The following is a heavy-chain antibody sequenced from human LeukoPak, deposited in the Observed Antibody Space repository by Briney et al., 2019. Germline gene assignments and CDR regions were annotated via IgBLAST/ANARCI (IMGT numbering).Heavy chain of an antibody. V-gene: IGHV1-69*13. J-gene: IGHJ6*02. CDR3: ARDPDIVVVPAAAQEAYYYYYGMDV. Sequence: SVKVSCKASGGTFSSYAISWVRQAPGQGLEWTGGIIPIFGTANYAQKFQGRVTITADESTSTAYMELSSLRSEDTAVYYCARDPDIVVVPAAAQEAYYYYYGMDVWGQGTTVTVSS. D-gene: IGHD2-2*01. CDR2: IIPIFGTA. CDR1: GGTFSSYA.